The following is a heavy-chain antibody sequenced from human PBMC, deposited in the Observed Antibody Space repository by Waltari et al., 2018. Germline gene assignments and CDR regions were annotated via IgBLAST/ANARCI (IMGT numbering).Heavy chain of an antibody. Sequence: EVQLVESGGGLVQPGGSLRLSCAASGFTFSSYWMSWVRQAPGKWLEWVSYISSSSSTIYYADSVKGRFTISRDNAKNSLYLQMNSLRAEDTAVYYCARGKNYGDFPWAFDIWGQGTMVTVSS. V-gene: IGHV3-48*01. CDR2: ISSSSSTI. CDR1: GFTFSSYW. D-gene: IGHD4-17*01. J-gene: IGHJ3*02. CDR3: ARGKNYGDFPWAFDI.